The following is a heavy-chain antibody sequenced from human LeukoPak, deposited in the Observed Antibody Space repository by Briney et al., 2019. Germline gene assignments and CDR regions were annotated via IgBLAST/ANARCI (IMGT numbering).Heavy chain of an antibody. CDR3: VRGLTGYSYFFDY. CDR2: VYYDGST. V-gene: IGHV4-30-4*08. CDR1: GDSFSSANYY. Sequence: SETLSLTCTVSGDSFSSANYYWTCVRQPPGKGLEWIGYVYYDGSTYYHPSLQSRLAISVATSKNQFSLNLTSLAAADTAVYYCVRGLTGYSYFFDYWGQGALVTVSS. D-gene: IGHD3-10*01. J-gene: IGHJ4*02.